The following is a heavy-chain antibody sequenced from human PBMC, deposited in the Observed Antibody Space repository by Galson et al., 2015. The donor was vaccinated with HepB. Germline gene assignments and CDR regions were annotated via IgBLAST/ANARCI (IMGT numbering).Heavy chain of an antibody. V-gene: IGHV3-11*06. Sequence: SLRLSCAASGFTFSDYYMSWIRPARGKGLEWVSYISSSSSYTNYADSVKGRFTISRDNAKNSLYLQMNSLRAEDTAVYYCARNSGGFSGYYDFWSGYLEWYFDLWGRGTLVTVSS. D-gene: IGHD3-3*01. CDR3: ARNSGGFSGYYDFWSGYLEWYFDL. CDR1: GFTFSDYY. J-gene: IGHJ2*01. CDR2: ISSSSSYT.